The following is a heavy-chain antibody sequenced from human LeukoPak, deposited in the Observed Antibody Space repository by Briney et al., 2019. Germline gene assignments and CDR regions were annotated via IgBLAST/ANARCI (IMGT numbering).Heavy chain of an antibody. CDR3: AKFRYYYYYMDV. CDR1: GFTFSSYA. CDR2: ISYDGSNK. V-gene: IGHV3-30*04. J-gene: IGHJ6*03. Sequence: QAGGSLRLSCAASGFTFSSYAMHWVRQAPGKGLEWVAVISYDGSNKYYADSVKGRFTISRDNSKDTLYLQMNSLSAQDTAVCYWAKFRYYYYYMDVGDKGPTLTVSS.